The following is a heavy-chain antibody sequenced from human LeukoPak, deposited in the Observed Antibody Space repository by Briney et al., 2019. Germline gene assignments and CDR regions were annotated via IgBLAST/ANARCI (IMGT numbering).Heavy chain of an antibody. CDR1: GYSISSANY. CDR3: ARHNSGGYYGAFDY. Sequence: PSETLSPTCAVSGYSISSANYWGWIRQPPGKGLEWVGSIYHSGTTFYNPSLKSRVTISIDTSKNQFSLKLTSVTAADTALYYCARHNSGGYYGAFDYWGQGTLVTVSS. V-gene: IGHV4-38-2*01. D-gene: IGHD1-26*01. J-gene: IGHJ4*02. CDR2: IYHSGTT.